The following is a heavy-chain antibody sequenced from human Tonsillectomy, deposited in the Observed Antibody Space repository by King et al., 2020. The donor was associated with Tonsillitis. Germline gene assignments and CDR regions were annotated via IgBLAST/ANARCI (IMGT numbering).Heavy chain of an antibody. V-gene: IGHV4-61*02. J-gene: IGHJ6*03. CDR3: ASGDFWSGRLNSYYYYYYMDV. D-gene: IGHD3-3*01. CDR1: GGSISSGSYY. Sequence: PLQESGPGLVKPSQTLSLTCTVSGGSISSGSYYWRWIRQPAGKGLEWIGRIYTSGSTNYNPSLKSRVTISVDTSKNQFSLKLSSVTAADTAVYYCASGDFWSGRLNSYYYYYYMDVWGKGTTVTVSS. CDR2: IYTSGST.